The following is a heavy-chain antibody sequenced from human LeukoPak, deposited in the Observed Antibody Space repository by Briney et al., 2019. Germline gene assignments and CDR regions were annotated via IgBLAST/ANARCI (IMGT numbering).Heavy chain of an antibody. CDR1: GFTFSSYG. Sequence: GGSLRLSCAASGFTFSSYGMHWVRQAPGKGLEWVAVIWYDGSNKYYADSVKGRFTISRDNSENTLYLQMNSLRAEDTAVYYCARDRGYYDSSGYQPKPIDYWGQGTLVTVSS. CDR3: ARDRGYYDSSGYQPKPIDY. CDR2: IWYDGSNK. J-gene: IGHJ4*02. D-gene: IGHD3-22*01. V-gene: IGHV3-33*01.